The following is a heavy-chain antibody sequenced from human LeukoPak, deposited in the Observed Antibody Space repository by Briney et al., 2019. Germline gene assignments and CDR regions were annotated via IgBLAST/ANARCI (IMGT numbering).Heavy chain of an antibody. CDR2: IYPGDSDT. Sequence: GASLKISFKGSGYRFTSYWVGWVRQMPGKGVEGMGIIYPGDSDTRYSPSFQGQVTISADKSISTAYLQWSSLKASDTAMYYCARGERGYSYGPFDYWGQGTLVTVSS. J-gene: IGHJ4*02. V-gene: IGHV5-51*01. CDR3: ARGERGYSYGPFDY. CDR1: GYRFTSYW. D-gene: IGHD5-18*01.